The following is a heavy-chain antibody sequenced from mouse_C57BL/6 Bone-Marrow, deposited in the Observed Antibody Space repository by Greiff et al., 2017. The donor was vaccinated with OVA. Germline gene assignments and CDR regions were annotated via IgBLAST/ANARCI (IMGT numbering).Heavy chain of an antibody. CDR2: IDPETGGT. J-gene: IGHJ3*01. CDR1: GYTFTDYE. V-gene: IGHV1-15*01. D-gene: IGHD2-4*01. CDR3: TVTDYDGAWFAY. Sequence: QVQLQQSGAELVRPGASVTLSCKASGYTFTDYEMHWVKQTPVHGLEWIGAIDPETGGTAYNQKFKGKAILTADKSSSTAYMELRSLTSEDSAVYYCTVTDYDGAWFAYWGQGTLVTVSA.